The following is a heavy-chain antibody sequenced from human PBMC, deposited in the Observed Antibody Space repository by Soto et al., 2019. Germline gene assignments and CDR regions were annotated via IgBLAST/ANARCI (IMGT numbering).Heavy chain of an antibody. J-gene: IGHJ3*02. CDR1: GFTFSSYA. V-gene: IGHV3-23*01. CDR3: AKTANGWFSAFDI. CDR2: ISGSGGTT. Sequence: EVQLLESGGGLVQPGGSLRLSCAASGFTFSSYAMSWVRQAPGKGLEWVSAISGSGGTTYYADSVKGRFTFSRDNSKNTLYLQMNSLRAEGTAVHYCAKTANGWFSAFDIWGQGTMVTVSS. D-gene: IGHD6-19*01.